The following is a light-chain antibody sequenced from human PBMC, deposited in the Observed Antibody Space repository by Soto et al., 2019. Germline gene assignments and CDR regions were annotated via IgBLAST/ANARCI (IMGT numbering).Light chain of an antibody. CDR3: QQYNNWPPWT. CDR1: QSFSSN. J-gene: IGKJ1*01. V-gene: IGKV3-15*01. CDR2: GAS. Sequence: EIVMTQSPATLSVSPGERATLSCRASQSFSSNLAWYQQKPGQAPRLLIYGASTRATGIPARFSGSGSGTEFTLTISSLQSEAFAVYYCQQYNNWPPWTFGQGTKVEIK.